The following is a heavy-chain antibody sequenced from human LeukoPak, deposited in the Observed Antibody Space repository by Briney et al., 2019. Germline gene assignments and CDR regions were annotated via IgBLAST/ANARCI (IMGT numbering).Heavy chain of an antibody. J-gene: IGHJ4*02. V-gene: IGHV3-30*04. CDR1: GFTFSDHA. CDR3: AAQPCINGICYLDY. D-gene: IGHD2-8*01. Sequence: GGSLRLSCTASGFTFSDHAMHWVRQAPGKGLEWVTVISYHARDQFYADSVKGRFTVSRDNSRNTLYLQMNSLRAEDSAVYYCAAQPCINGICYLDYWGQGTQVTVSS. CDR2: ISYHARDQ.